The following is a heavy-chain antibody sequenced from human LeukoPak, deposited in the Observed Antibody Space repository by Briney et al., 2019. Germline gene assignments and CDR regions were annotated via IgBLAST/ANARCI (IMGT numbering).Heavy chain of an antibody. Sequence: SETLSLTCGVFGGSITNTNYWTWVRQPPGKGLEWIGEVNLQGSTNYNPSLMGRVAISVDTSENHISLQLTSVTAADTAVYYCAREGGPYRPLDYSGQGTLVTVSS. CDR1: GGSITNTNY. CDR2: VNLQGST. J-gene: IGHJ4*02. CDR3: AREGGPYRPLDY. V-gene: IGHV4-4*02.